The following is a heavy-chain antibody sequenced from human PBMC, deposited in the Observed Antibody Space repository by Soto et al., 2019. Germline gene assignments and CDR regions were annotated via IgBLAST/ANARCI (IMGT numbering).Heavy chain of an antibody. Sequence: GGSLRLSCAASGFTFSSYAMHWVRQAPGKGLGWVAVIANDGSNKYYTDSVKGRFTISRDNSKNTLSLQMNSLRAEDTAVYYCAREGELQLHLAFDLWRQGTMVTVSS. CDR2: IANDGSNK. CDR3: AREGELQLHLAFDL. CDR1: GFTFSSYA. J-gene: IGHJ5*02. V-gene: IGHV3-30-3*01. D-gene: IGHD1-7*01.